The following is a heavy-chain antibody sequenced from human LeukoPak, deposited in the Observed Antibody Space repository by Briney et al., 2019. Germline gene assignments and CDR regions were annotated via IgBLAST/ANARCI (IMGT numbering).Heavy chain of an antibody. D-gene: IGHD6-13*01. CDR1: GGTFSSYA. V-gene: IGHV1-69*06. J-gene: IGHJ5*02. CDR2: IIPTFGTA. Sequence: SVKVSCKASGGTFSSYAISWVRRAPGQGLEWMGGIIPTFGTANYAQKFQGRVTITADKSTSTAYMELSSLRSEDTAVYYCAGDLGTVAAGSWWFDPWGQGTLVTVSS. CDR3: AGDLGTVAAGSWWFDP.